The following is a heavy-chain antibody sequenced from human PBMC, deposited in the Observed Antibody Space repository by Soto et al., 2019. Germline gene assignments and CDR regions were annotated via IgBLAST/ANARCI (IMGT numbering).Heavy chain of an antibody. CDR3: ASLAAADGMDV. CDR1: GGTFSSYA. D-gene: IGHD6-13*01. J-gene: IGHJ6*02. V-gene: IGHV1-69*13. Sequence: ASVKVSCKASGGTFSSYAISWVRQAPGQGLEWTGGIIPIFGTANYAQKFQGRVTITADESTSTAYMELSSLRSEDTAVYYCASLAAADGMDVWGQGTTVTVSS. CDR2: IIPIFGTA.